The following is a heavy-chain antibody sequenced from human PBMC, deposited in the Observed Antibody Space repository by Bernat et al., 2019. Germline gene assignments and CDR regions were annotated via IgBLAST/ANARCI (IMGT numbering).Heavy chain of an antibody. Sequence: QVQLVESGGGVVQPGGSLRLSCAASGFTFSSYGMHWVRQAPGKGLEWVAFIRYDGSNKYYADSVKGRFTISRDNAKNSLYLQMNSLRAEDTAVYYCARDSVSAFDPWGQGTLVTVSS. J-gene: IGHJ5*02. V-gene: IGHV3-30*02. CDR1: GFTFSSYG. D-gene: IGHD6-19*01. CDR2: IRYDGSNK. CDR3: ARDSVSAFDP.